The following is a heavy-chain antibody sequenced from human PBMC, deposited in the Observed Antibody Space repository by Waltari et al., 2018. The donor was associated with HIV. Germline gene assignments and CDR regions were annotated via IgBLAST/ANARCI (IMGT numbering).Heavy chain of an antibody. V-gene: IGHV1-18*01. CDR2: ISAYNGNR. CDR1: GYTFTWYG. D-gene: IGHD3-9*01. Sequence: VQLVQAGAEVKKPGAQAKGPSKPSGYTFTWYGIRWVAQAPGQGLEWMGWISAYNGNRNYAQKFQGRVTMTTDTSTITAYMELRSLRSDDTAVYYCARYPEAFDWLLGPYYFDSWGQGTLVTVSS. CDR3: ARYPEAFDWLLGPYYFDS. J-gene: IGHJ4*02.